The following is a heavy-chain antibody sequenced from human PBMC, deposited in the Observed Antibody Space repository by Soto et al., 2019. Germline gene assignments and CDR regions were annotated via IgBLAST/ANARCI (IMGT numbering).Heavy chain of an antibody. CDR2: IYYTGTT. CDR1: GGSISPYY. V-gene: IGHV4-59*08. D-gene: IGHD3-10*01. CDR3: ARQYYYGSGSYSWGWFDP. Sequence: PSETLSFTCTVSGGSISPYYWSWIRQSPGKGLEWIGYIYYTGTTRYNPSLKSRVTILVDTSKNQFSLKLSSVTAADTAVYYCARQYYYGSGSYSWGWFDPWGQGTLVTVSS. J-gene: IGHJ5*02.